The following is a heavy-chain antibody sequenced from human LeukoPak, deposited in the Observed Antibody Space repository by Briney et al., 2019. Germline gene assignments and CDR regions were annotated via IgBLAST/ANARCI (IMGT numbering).Heavy chain of an antibody. J-gene: IGHJ6*03. CDR2: IYSGGST. D-gene: IGHD3-3*01. CDR3: AREGGYDFWSGITYYYYMDV. Sequence: GGSLRLSCAASGFTVSSNYMSWVRQAPGKGLEWVSVIYSGGSTYYADSVKGRFTISRDNSKNTLYLQMNSLRAEDTAVYYCAREGGYDFWSGITYYYYMDVWGKGTTVTVSS. V-gene: IGHV3-66*01. CDR1: GFTVSSNY.